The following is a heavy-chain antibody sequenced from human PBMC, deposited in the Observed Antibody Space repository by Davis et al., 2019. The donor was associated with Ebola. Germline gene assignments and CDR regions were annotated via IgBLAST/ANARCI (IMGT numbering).Heavy chain of an antibody. CDR1: GFTFSSYG. D-gene: IGHD3-22*01. CDR2: IWYDGSNK. Sequence: GESLKISCAASGFTFSSYGMHWVRQAPGKGLEWVAVIWYDGSNKYYADSVKGRFTISRDNSKNTLYLQMNSLTSDDTAVYYCARGRGYDNSGYYFGAPDPWGQGTLVTVSS. J-gene: IGHJ5*02. V-gene: IGHV3-33*01. CDR3: ARGRGYDNSGYYFGAPDP.